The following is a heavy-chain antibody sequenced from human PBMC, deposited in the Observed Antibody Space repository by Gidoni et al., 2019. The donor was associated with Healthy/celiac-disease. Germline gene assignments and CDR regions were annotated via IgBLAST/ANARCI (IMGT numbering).Heavy chain of an antibody. J-gene: IGHJ4*02. CDR3: ARATGTTRRLKTYPGVVDY. Sequence: QVQLQQWGAGLLKPAETLSLTCAVYGGSFSGYYWSWIRQPPGKGLEWIGEINHSGSTNYNPSLKSRVTISVDTSKNQFSLKLSSVTAADTAVYYCARATGTTRRLKTYPGVVDYWGQGTLVTVSS. CDR2: INHSGST. CDR1: GGSFSGYY. D-gene: IGHD1-7*01. V-gene: IGHV4-34*01.